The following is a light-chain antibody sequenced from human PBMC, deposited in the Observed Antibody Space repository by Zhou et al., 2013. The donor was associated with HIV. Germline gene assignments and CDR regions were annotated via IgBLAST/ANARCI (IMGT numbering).Light chain of an antibody. CDR3: QQYGGAFT. V-gene: IGKV3-20*01. CDR1: RNIYNNY. Sequence: VLTQSPGTLSLSPGERATLSCRASRNIYNNYLAWYQQRPGQALRLLINVASSRATGIPDRFSGSGSGTDFTLTISRLEPEDFAVYYCQQYGGAFTFGGGTKVEIK. CDR2: VAS. J-gene: IGKJ4*01.